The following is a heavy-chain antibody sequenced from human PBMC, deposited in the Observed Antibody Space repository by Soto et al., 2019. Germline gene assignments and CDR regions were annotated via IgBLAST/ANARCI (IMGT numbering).Heavy chain of an antibody. J-gene: IGHJ4*02. V-gene: IGHV4-59*01. CDR1: GGSITGYL. CDR3: VRAGYGRGRCLSCDY. CDR2: VTFNADT. Sequence: PSETLSLTCTVSGGSITGYLWNCIRQSPEKRIEWIGYVTFNADTEYNPSLESRVAISLGTSQSHFSLILQSVTTADTAIYYCVRAGYGRGRCLSCDYWGRGAPVIVSS. D-gene: IGHD2-2*03.